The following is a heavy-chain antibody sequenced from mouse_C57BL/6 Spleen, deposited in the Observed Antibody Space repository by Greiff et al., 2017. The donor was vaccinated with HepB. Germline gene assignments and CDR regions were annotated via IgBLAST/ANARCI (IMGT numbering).Heavy chain of an antibody. CDR3: ARLYDGYYFPAWFAY. Sequence: EVKLQESGPELVKPGASVKISCKASGYSFTDYNMNWVKQSNGKSLEWIGVINPNYGTTSYNQKFKGKATLTVDQSSSTAYMQLNSLTSEDSAVYYCARLYDGYYFPAWFAYWGQGTLVTVSA. CDR2: INPNYGTT. CDR1: GYSFTDYN. J-gene: IGHJ3*01. D-gene: IGHD2-3*01. V-gene: IGHV1-39*01.